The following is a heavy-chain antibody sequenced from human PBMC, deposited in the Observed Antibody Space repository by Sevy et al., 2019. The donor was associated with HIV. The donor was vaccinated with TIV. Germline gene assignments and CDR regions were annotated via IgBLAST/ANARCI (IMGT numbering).Heavy chain of an antibody. CDR1: GFTFSSYA. V-gene: IGHV3-23*01. CDR2: ISGSGGST. Sequence: GGSLRLSCAASGFTFSSYAMSWVRQAPGKGLEWVSAISGSGGSTYYADSVKGRFTISRDNYKNTLYLQMNSLRAEDTAVYYCAKDHPSSSWPSPFDYWGQGTLVTVSS. CDR3: AKDHPSSSWPSPFDY. D-gene: IGHD6-13*01. J-gene: IGHJ4*02.